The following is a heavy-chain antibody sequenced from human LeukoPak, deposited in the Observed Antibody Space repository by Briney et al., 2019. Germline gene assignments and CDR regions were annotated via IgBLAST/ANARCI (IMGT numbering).Heavy chain of an antibody. Sequence: SETLSLTCAVYGGSFSGYYWSWIRQPPGKGLEWIGEINHSGSTNYNPSLKSRVTISVDTSKNQFSLKLSSVTAADTAVYYCARVDPGGMVRHFDYWGQGTLVTVSS. CDR1: GGSFSGYY. CDR3: ARVDPGGMVRHFDY. J-gene: IGHJ4*02. CDR2: INHSGST. D-gene: IGHD4-23*01. V-gene: IGHV4-34*01.